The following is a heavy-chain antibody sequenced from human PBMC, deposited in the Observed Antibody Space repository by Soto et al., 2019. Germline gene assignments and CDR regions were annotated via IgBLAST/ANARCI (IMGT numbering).Heavy chain of an antibody. CDR2: INGGNGNT. CDR3: ARDDGYGWFDP. J-gene: IGHJ5*02. D-gene: IGHD3-16*01. Sequence: VQLVQSGSEVKRPGASVKVSCKASGYSFTGHAMHWVRQAPGQSPEWVGGINGGNGNTKYSEKLQGRVTITRDTSANTAYMELTSLRSEDTAIYYCARDDGYGWFDPWGQGSLLTVSS. V-gene: IGHV1-3*01. CDR1: GYSFTGHA.